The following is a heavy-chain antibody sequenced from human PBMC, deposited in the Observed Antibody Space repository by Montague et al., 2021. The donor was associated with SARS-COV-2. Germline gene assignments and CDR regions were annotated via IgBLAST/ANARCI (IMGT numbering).Heavy chain of an antibody. D-gene: IGHD5-12*01. J-gene: IGHJ4*02. CDR2: ISEIGST. CDR1: GGSINNYY. CDR3: ARLQGGRRLMVY. V-gene: IGHV4-59*01. Sequence: SETLSLTCTVSGGSINNYYWGWIRQPPGKALEYIAYISEIGSTHRNPALKSRVTISVDPSRNQFYLDVNSVTAADTAVYYCARLQGGRRLMVYWGQGTLVTVPS.